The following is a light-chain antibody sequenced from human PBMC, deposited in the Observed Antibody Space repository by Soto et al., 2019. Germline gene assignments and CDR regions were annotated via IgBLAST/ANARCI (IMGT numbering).Light chain of an antibody. J-gene: IGLJ2*01. Sequence: QSVLTQPASVSGSPGQSITISCTGTSSDVGAYNYVSWYQQHPGKAPKLMIYEVNNRPSGVSNRFSGSKSGNTASLTISGLQAEDEADYYCNSYTGTYTVIFGGGTQLTVL. CDR3: NSYTGTYTVI. V-gene: IGLV2-14*01. CDR1: SSDVGAYNY. CDR2: EVN.